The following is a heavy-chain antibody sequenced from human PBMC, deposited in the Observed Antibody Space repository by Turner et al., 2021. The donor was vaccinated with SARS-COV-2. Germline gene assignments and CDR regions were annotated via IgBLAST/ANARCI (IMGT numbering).Heavy chain of an antibody. Sequence: QVQLVESGGGVVQPGRSLRLSGAAAGFTFRSYGMHWVRQAPGKGLEWVAVISYDGSNKYYADSVKGRFTISRDNSKNTLYLQMNSLRAEDTAVYYCAKMGGLYCSGGNCYSGRLDYWGQGTLVTVSS. CDR2: ISYDGSNK. V-gene: IGHV3-30*18. D-gene: IGHD2-15*01. J-gene: IGHJ4*02. CDR1: GFTFRSYG. CDR3: AKMGGLYCSGGNCYSGRLDY.